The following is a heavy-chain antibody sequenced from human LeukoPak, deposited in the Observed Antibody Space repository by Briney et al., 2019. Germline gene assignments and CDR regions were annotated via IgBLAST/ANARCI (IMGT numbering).Heavy chain of an antibody. CDR3: ASGDAKQWLVLGY. J-gene: IGHJ4*02. CDR1: GGTFSIYA. V-gene: IGHV1-69*04. CDR2: IIPILGIA. D-gene: IGHD6-19*01. Sequence: SVKVSFKASGGTFSIYAISWVRQAPGQGLEWMGRIIPILGIANYAQKFQGRVTITADKSTSTAYMELSSLRSEDTAVYYCASGDAKQWLVLGYWGQGTLVTVSS.